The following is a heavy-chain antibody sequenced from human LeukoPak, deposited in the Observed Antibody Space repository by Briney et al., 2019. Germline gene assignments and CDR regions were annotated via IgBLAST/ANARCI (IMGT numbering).Heavy chain of an antibody. CDR2: INTDGTRT. CDR1: GFMFSSYW. J-gene: IGHJ4*02. V-gene: IGHV3-74*01. D-gene: IGHD3-22*01. Sequence: GGSLRLSCAASGFMFSSYWMHWVRQAPGKGLVWVSRINTDGTRTTYADSVRGRFTVSRDNGEYTLYLQMNSLRAEDTAVYYCARSYYYDRSGYPGDDYWGPGTLVTVSS. CDR3: ARSYYYDRSGYPGDDY.